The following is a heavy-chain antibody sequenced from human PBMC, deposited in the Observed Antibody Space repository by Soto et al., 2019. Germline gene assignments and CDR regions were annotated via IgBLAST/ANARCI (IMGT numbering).Heavy chain of an antibody. Sequence: SETLSLTCTVSGGSIIGYYWGWIRQPPGKGLQWIGNIHYSGSTNYNPSLKSRDTISVDTSKNQFSLKLSSVTAADTAVYYCAAGPAANYYYGMDVWGQGTTVTVSS. CDR3: AAGPAANYYYGMDV. D-gene: IGHD2-2*01. V-gene: IGHV4-59*01. J-gene: IGHJ6*02. CDR1: GGSIIGYY. CDR2: IHYSGST.